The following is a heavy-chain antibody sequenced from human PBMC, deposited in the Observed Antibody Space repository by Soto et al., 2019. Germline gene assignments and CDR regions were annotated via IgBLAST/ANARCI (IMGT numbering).Heavy chain of an antibody. V-gene: IGHV3-23*01. Sequence: EVQLLDSGGGLVQPGGSLRLSCAASGFSFSDYAMNWVRQAPGKGLEWVSEISATGGSTFYADFVKGRFTISRDNSKTTLYLHLNSLRDEDTARYYCAKASSAWYDSKSYYFDDWGPGTLVTVSS. CDR1: GFSFSDYA. J-gene: IGHJ4*02. D-gene: IGHD6-19*01. CDR3: AKASSAWYDSKSYYFDD. CDR2: ISATGGST.